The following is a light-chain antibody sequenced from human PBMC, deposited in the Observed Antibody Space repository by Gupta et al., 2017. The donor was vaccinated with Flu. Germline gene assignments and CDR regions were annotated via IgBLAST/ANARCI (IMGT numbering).Light chain of an antibody. V-gene: IGLV2-11*01. CDR3: CSYAGTHTSV. J-gene: IGLJ2*01. CDR2: DVN. CDR1: SNDVGSYNY. Sequence: QSALTQPRPVSGSPGHSVTISCTGTSNDVGSYNYISWYQLHPGEVPKLVLYDVNKRPAGVPVRFSGSKSGNTASLTISGLQTADAAEYYCCSYAGTHTSVFGGGTKLTVL.